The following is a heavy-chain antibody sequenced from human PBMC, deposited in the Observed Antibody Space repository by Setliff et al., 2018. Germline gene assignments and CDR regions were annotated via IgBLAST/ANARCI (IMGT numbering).Heavy chain of an antibody. CDR2: INHSGST. CDR3: ARARRGGYYGSGSSPFDY. CDR1: GGSFSGYY. Sequence: SETLSLTCAVYGGSFSGYYWSWIRQPPGKGLEWIGEINHSGSTNYNPSLKSRVTISVDTSKNQFSLKLSSVTAADTAVYYCARARRGGYYGSGSSPFDYWGQGTLVTVPQ. V-gene: IGHV4-34*01. J-gene: IGHJ4*02. D-gene: IGHD3-10*01.